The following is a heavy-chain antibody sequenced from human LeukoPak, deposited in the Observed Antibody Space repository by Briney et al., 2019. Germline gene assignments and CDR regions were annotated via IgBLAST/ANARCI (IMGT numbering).Heavy chain of an antibody. CDR3: AQRKPTVASRPPLVYFDY. CDR1: GFTFSSYA. D-gene: IGHD1-14*01. CDR2: ISGSGGST. V-gene: IGHV3-23*01. Sequence: PGGSLRLSCAASGFTFSSYAMSWVRQAPGKGLEWVSAISGSGGSTYYADSVKGRFTISRDNSKNTLYLQMNRLRAEDTAVYYCAQRKPTVASRPPLVYFDYWGQGTLVTVSS. J-gene: IGHJ4*02.